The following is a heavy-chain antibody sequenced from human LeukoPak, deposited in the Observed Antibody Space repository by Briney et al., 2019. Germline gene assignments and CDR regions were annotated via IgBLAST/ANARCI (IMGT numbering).Heavy chain of an antibody. V-gene: IGHV1-46*01. CDR3: ARFPNTAMVMGLEYYYYGMDV. D-gene: IGHD5-18*01. Sequence: WASVKVSCKASGYTFTSYYMHWVRQAPGQGLEWMGIINPSGGSTSYAQKFQGRLTMTRDTSTSTAYMELSSLRSEDTAVYYCARFPNTAMVMGLEYYYYGMDVWGQGTTVTVSS. CDR2: INPSGGST. J-gene: IGHJ6*02. CDR1: GYTFTSYY.